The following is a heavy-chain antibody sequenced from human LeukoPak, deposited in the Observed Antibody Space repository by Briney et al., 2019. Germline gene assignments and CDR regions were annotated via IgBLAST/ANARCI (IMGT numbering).Heavy chain of an antibody. CDR1: GGSISSGSYY. J-gene: IGHJ4*02. Sequence: ASETLSLTCTVSGGSISSGSYYWSWIRQPAGKGLEWIGRIYTSGSTNYNPSLKSRVTISVDTSKNQFSLKLSSVTAADTAVYYCARGQVVREYWGQGTLVTVSS. D-gene: IGHD2-15*01. CDR2: IYTSGST. V-gene: IGHV4-61*02. CDR3: ARGQVVREY.